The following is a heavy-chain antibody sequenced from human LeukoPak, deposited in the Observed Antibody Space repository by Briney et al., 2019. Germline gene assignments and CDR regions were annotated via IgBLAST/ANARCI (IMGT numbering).Heavy chain of an antibody. Sequence: SETLSLTCDVSGHSIRSGSYWGWFWQPPGKGLEWIGSIYHSGNTYYNSSLKTRLIISVATPKNQISLKLSSVAAADTAIYYCARGRGGSGDRVIFDIWGQGTLVTISS. D-gene: IGHD1-26*01. CDR2: IYHSGNT. V-gene: IGHV4-38-2*01. J-gene: IGHJ4*02. CDR1: GHSIRSGSY. CDR3: ARGRGGSGDRVIFDI.